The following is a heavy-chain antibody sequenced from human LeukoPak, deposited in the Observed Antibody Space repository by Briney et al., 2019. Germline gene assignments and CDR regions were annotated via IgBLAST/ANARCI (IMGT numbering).Heavy chain of an antibody. CDR2: ISGSGGTT. V-gene: IGHV3-23*01. Sequence: GGSLRLSCAASGIIFSTYGMRWVRQAPGKGLEWVSSISGSGGTTFYADSVKGGFTISRDNSKNTLYLQMNSLRAEDTAAYYCANAVPGYNSGSNYYYGMDVWGQGTTVTVSS. J-gene: IGHJ6*02. CDR3: ANAVPGYNSGSNYYYGMDV. CDR1: GIIFSTYG. D-gene: IGHD6-19*01.